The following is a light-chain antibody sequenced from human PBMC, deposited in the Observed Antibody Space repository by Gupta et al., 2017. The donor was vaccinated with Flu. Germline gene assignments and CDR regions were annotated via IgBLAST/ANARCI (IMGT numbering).Light chain of an antibody. Sequence: EIVMTHSPATLSVSPGERDTPSCRASQSVSSNLAWYQQQPGQAPRLLIYGASTRATGIPARFSGSGSGTEFTLTISSLQSEDFAVYYWQQYNNWPLTFGGGTKVEIK. CDR3: QQYNNWPLT. CDR1: QSVSSN. V-gene: IGKV3-15*01. CDR2: GAS. J-gene: IGKJ4*01.